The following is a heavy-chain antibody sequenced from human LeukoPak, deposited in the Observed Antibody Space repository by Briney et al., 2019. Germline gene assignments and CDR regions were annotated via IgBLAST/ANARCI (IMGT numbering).Heavy chain of an antibody. CDR2: IKPDGSEE. V-gene: IGHV3-7*03. Sequence: GGSLRLSCAASGFTISSYWMTWVRQAPGKGLEWVANIKPDGSEEYYVDSVKGRFTISRDNSKNTLYLQMNSLRAEDTAVYYCAKVGIAVAGFTFDYWGQGTLVTVSS. D-gene: IGHD6-19*01. CDR1: GFTISSYW. CDR3: AKVGIAVAGFTFDY. J-gene: IGHJ4*02.